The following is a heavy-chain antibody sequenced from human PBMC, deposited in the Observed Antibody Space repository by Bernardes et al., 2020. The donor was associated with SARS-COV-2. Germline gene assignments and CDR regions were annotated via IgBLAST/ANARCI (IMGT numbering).Heavy chain of an antibody. D-gene: IGHD6-19*01. CDR3: ARVDSSGWNYYYYGMDV. CDR2: ISSSGSTI. CDR1: GFTFSSYE. Sequence: GGSLRLSCAASGFTFSSYEMNWVRQAPGKGLEWVSYISSSGSTIYYADSVKGRFTISRDNAKNSLYLQMNSLRAEDTAVYYCARVDSSGWNYYYYGMDVWGQGTTVTVSS. V-gene: IGHV3-48*03. J-gene: IGHJ6*02.